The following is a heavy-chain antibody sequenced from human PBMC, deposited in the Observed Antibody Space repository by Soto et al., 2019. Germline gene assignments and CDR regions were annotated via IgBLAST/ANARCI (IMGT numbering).Heavy chain of an antibody. D-gene: IGHD1-20*01. V-gene: IGHV3-23*01. CDR3: AKRKAGGNIIDGFDI. Sequence: PGGSLRLSCAASGFTFSGYAMSWVRQAPGKGLEWVSTISGSTTVIYYANSVKGRFAISRDNSRSTLYLEMNSLRVEDTAVYYCAKRKAGGNIIDGFDIWGQGTVVTVSS. J-gene: IGHJ3*02. CDR1: GFTFSGYA. CDR2: ISGSTTVI.